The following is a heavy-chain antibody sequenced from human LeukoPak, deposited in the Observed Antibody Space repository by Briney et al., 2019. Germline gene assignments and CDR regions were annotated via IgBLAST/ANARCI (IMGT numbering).Heavy chain of an antibody. CDR3: AKSRGYSYGSPYHFDY. Sequence: GGSLRLSCAVSGFTVGSKDMSWVRQAPGKGLEWVSAMSGSGGSTYYADSVKGRFTISRDNSKNTLYLQMNSLRAEDTAVYYCAKSRGYSYGSPYHFDYWGQGTLVTVSS. J-gene: IGHJ4*02. D-gene: IGHD5-18*01. V-gene: IGHV3-23*01. CDR2: MSGSGGST. CDR1: GFTVGSKD.